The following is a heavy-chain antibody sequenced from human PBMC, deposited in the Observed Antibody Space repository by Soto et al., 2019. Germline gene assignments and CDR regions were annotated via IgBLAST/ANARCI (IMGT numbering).Heavy chain of an antibody. J-gene: IGHJ4*02. V-gene: IGHV5-51*01. CDR2: IYPGDSDT. CDR1: GYSFTSYW. D-gene: IGHD3-16*01. CDR3: ARQVINVWGGYNGGSEYYFDY. Sequence: EVQLVQSGAEVKKPGESLKISCKGSGYSFTSYWIGWVRQMPGKGLEWMGIIYPGDSDTRYSPSFQGQVTISADKSISTAYLQWSSLKASDTAMYYCARQVINVWGGYNGGSEYYFDYWGQGTLVTVSS.